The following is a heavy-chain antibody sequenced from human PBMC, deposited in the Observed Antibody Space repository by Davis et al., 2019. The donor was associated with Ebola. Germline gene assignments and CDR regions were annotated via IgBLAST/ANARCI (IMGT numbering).Heavy chain of an antibody. V-gene: IGHV3-30*18. D-gene: IGHD1-1*01. CDR3: AKLEMKGY. CDR1: GFTFSRYG. CDR2: ISYDGSNK. J-gene: IGHJ4*02. Sequence: GESLKISCAASGFTFSRYGMHWVRQAPGKGLEWVAVISYDGSNKYYADSVKGRFTISRDNSKNTLYLQMNSLRAEDTAVYYCAKLEMKGYWGQGTLVTVSS.